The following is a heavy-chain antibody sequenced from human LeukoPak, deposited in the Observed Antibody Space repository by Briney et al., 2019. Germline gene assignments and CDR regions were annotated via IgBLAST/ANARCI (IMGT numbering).Heavy chain of an antibody. Sequence: SETLSLTCTVSGGSISSHYWSWIRQPPGKGLEWIGYVYYSGSTNYNPSLKSRVTMSVDTSKNQFSLKLSSVTAADTAVYYCASSLTYSSSCLYWGQGTLVTVSS. V-gene: IGHV4-59*11. CDR3: ASSLTYSSSCLY. CDR2: VYYSGST. D-gene: IGHD6-13*01. CDR1: GGSISSHY. J-gene: IGHJ4*02.